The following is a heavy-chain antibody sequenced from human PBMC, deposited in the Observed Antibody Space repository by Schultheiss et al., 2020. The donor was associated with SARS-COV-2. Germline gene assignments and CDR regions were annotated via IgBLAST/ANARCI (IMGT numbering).Heavy chain of an antibody. CDR3: ARPIWFGDPSGGMDV. V-gene: IGHV4-61*08. CDR1: GGSISSEGYY. J-gene: IGHJ6*02. Sequence: SETLSLTCTVSGGSISSEGYYWNWIRQHPGKGLEWIGYIYYSGSTNYNPSLKSRVTISVDTSKNQFSLKLSSVTAADTAVYYCARPIWFGDPSGGMDVWGQGTTVTVSS. D-gene: IGHD3-10*01. CDR2: IYYSGST.